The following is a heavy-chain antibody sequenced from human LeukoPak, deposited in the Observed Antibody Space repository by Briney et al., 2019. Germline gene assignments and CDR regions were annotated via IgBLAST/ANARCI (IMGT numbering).Heavy chain of an antibody. Sequence: ASVKVSCKVSAYSLTELSMHWVRQAPGKGLEGLGKFDPESGETVDAQKFQGRVTLTEDTSTDTAYMELSSLRSEDTAVYFCVADLCWIYPGMSECAPFNLWGQGTMVTVSS. CDR2: FDPESGET. CDR1: AYSLTELS. J-gene: IGHJ3*01. CDR3: VADLCWIYPGMSECAPFNL. D-gene: IGHD3-10*01. V-gene: IGHV1-24*01.